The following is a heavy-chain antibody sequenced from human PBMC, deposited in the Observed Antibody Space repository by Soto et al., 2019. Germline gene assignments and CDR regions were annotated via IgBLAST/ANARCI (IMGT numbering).Heavy chain of an antibody. J-gene: IGHJ4*02. V-gene: IGHV4-59*08. CDR1: GGSISTYY. CDR2: IYYSGST. Sequence: SETLSLTCTVSGGSISTYYWSWIRQPPGKGLEWIGYIYYSGSTNYNPSLKSRVTISVDTSKNQFSLKLNSVTAADTAVYYCAGLMGGGYELFEIDYWGQGTLVTVSS. D-gene: IGHD5-12*01. CDR3: AGLMGGGYELFEIDY.